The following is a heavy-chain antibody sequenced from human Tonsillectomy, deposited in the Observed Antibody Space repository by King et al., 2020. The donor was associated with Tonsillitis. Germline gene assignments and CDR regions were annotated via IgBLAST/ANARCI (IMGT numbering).Heavy chain of an antibody. CDR1: GYTFTGYF. CDR3: VRDPAGGRFTIFGLVSDY. Sequence: VQLVESGAEVKKPGASVKVSCKASGYTFTGYFIHWVRQAPGQGLEWMGWIDPDSGGTIYAQKFQGRVTITRDTSITTAYIELSSLRSDETAMYYCVRDPAGGRFTIFGLVSDYWGQGTLVTVSS. J-gene: IGHJ4*02. D-gene: IGHD3-3*01. CDR2: IDPDSGGT. V-gene: IGHV1-2*02.